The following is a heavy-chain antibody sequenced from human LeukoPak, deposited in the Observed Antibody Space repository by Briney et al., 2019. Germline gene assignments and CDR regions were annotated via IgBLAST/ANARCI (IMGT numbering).Heavy chain of an antibody. D-gene: IGHD6-25*01. CDR2: INQGGSVK. CDR3: AKDHPSSGWPAFES. CDR1: GFTFRSYW. V-gene: IGHV3-7*03. Sequence: GGSLRLSCAASGFTFRSYWMSWVRQAPGKGLEWVANINQGGSVKYYADSVKGRFTISRDTSGNTLYLQMNNLRAGDTAIYYCAKDHPSSGWPAFESWGQGTLVTVSS. J-gene: IGHJ4*02.